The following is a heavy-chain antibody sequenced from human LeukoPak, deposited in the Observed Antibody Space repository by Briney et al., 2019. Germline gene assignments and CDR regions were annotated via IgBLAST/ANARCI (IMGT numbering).Heavy chain of an antibody. D-gene: IGHD2-15*01. Sequence: SETLSLTCAVYGGSSSGYYWSWIRQPPGKGLEWIGEINHSGSTNYNPSLKSRVTISVDTSKNQFSLKLSSVTAADTAVYYCAAYCSGGSCYSDSDYWGQGTLVTVSS. CDR2: INHSGST. J-gene: IGHJ4*02. V-gene: IGHV4-34*01. CDR3: AAYCSGGSCYSDSDY. CDR1: GGSSSGYY.